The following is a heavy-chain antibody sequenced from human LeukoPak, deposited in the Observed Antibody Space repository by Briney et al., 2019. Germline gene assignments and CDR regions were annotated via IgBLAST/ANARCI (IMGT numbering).Heavy chain of an antibody. CDR1: GGSISSGGYY. Sequence: SETLSLTCTVSGGSISSGGYYWSWIRQPPGKGLEWIGYIYQSGSTYYNPFLKSRVTISVDRSKNQFSLKLSSVTAADTAVYYCARAVPNYDFWSGYWDYWGQGTLVTVSS. D-gene: IGHD3-3*01. V-gene: IGHV4-30-2*01. CDR2: IYQSGST. J-gene: IGHJ4*02. CDR3: ARAVPNYDFWSGYWDY.